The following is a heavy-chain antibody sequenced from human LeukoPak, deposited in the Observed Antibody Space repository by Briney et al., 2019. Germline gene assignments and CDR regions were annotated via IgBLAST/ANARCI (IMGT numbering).Heavy chain of an antibody. D-gene: IGHD3-3*01. CDR1: GGSISSYY. V-gene: IGHV4-59*01. J-gene: IGHJ5*02. CDR3: ARGITIFGVAGNWFDP. Sequence: SETLSLTCTVSGGSISSYYWSWIRQPPGKGLEWIGYIYYSGSTNYNPSLKSRVTISVDTSKNQFSLKLSSVTAADTAVYYCARGITIFGVAGNWFDPWGQGTWSPSPQ. CDR2: IYYSGST.